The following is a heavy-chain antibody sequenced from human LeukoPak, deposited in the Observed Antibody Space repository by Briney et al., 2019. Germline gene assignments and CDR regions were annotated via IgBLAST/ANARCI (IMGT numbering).Heavy chain of an antibody. Sequence: GGSLRLSCAASGFTFNIYTMNWVRQAPGKGLEWVSSISSSSSSIHYADSVKGRFTISRDNAKNSLYLQMNSLRAEDTAVYYCARVRPMGYFDYWGQKTLVTVSS. V-gene: IGHV3-21*01. CDR3: ARVRPMGYFDY. J-gene: IGHJ4*02. CDR1: GFTFNIYT. D-gene: IGHD3-10*01. CDR2: ISSSSSSI.